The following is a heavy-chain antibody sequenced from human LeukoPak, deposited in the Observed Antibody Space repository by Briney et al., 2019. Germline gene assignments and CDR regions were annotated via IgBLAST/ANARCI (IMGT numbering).Heavy chain of an antibody. V-gene: IGHV3-74*01. CDR2: VNSVGSST. Sequence: PGPSLRLSRAASGSTFTSYWTHWVRHAPGKGLVWVSRVNSVGSSTSYADSVKARSTISRDNAKNRLHLQMNSLRPQATAVYYCARSPTVNHYYYYDMDVWGKGTTVTVSS. CDR3: ARSPTVNHYYYYDMDV. CDR1: GSTFTSYW. J-gene: IGHJ6*03. D-gene: IGHD4-17*01.